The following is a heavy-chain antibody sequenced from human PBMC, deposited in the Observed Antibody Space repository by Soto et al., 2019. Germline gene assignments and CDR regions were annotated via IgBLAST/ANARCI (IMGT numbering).Heavy chain of an antibody. D-gene: IGHD3-16*01. J-gene: IGHJ4*02. CDR3: ARRLGYGLEGY. CDR1: GGSISSTSYY. V-gene: IGHV4-39*01. CDR2: IYYSGNA. Sequence: QLQLQESGPGLVKPSETLSLTCTVSGGSISSTSYYWGWIRQPPGNGLEWIGSIYYSGNAFYNPSLKSRVTLSVDTSKNQFSLKLSSVTAADTAVYYCARRLGYGLEGYWGQGTLVTVSS.